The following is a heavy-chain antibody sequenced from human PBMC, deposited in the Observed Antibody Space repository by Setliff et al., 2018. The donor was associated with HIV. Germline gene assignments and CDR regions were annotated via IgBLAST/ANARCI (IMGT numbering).Heavy chain of an antibody. Sequence: PSETLSLTCAVYGGSFSGFYWTFIRQSPGKGLEWIGEVTHSGTTTYDPSLKSRITISVDTSKNQFSLKLTSVTAADMGVYYCVRGRKKTLAVSGTRYFDFWGQGTLVTVSS. CDR1: GGSFSGFY. D-gene: IGHD6-19*01. CDR2: VTHSGTT. J-gene: IGHJ4*02. V-gene: IGHV4-34*01. CDR3: VRGRKKTLAVSGTRYFDF.